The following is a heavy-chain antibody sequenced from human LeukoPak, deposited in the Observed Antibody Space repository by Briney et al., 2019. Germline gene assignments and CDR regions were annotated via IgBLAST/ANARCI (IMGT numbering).Heavy chain of an antibody. CDR2: FDPEDGET. CDR3: ATGVMIVSGYFDY. J-gene: IGHJ4*02. Sequence: ASVKVSCNVSGYTLTELSMHWVRQAPGKGLEWMGGFDPEDGETIYAQKFQGRVTMTEDTSTDTAYMELSSLRSEDTAVYYCATGVMIVSGYFDYWGQGTLVTVSS. CDR1: GYTLTELS. V-gene: IGHV1-24*01. D-gene: IGHD3-22*01.